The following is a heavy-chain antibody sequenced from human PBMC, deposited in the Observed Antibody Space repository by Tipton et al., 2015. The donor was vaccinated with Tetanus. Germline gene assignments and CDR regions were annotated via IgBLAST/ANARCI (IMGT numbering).Heavy chain of an antibody. V-gene: IGHV5-51*01. CDR3: ARHDSPCFGQLLNDI. CDR1: GYDFPTHW. D-gene: IGHD3-10*01. J-gene: IGHJ3*02. CDR2: IYPGDSDT. Sequence: QSGAEVKKPGESLKISCQASGYDFPTHWIGWVRQMPGKGLEWMGIIYPGDSDTIYSPSFQGHVTFSADKSISTAYLQWNILKASDSAMYYCARHDSPCFGQLLNDIWGQGTMVTVSS.